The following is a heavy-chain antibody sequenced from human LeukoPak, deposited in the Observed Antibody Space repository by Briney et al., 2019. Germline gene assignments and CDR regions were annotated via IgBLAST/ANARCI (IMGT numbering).Heavy chain of an antibody. J-gene: IGHJ5*02. CDR1: GYTLTELS. Sequence: ASVKVSCKVSGYTLTELSMHWVRQAPGKGLEWMGGFDPEDGETIYAQKFQGRVTMTTDTSTSTAYMELRSLRSDDAAVYYCARDGEVPAAMYSWFDPWGQGTLVTVSS. D-gene: IGHD2-2*01. CDR2: FDPEDGET. CDR3: ARDGEVPAAMYSWFDP. V-gene: IGHV1-24*01.